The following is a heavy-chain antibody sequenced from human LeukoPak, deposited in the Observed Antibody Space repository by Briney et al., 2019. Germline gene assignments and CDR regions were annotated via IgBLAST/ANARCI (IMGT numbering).Heavy chain of an antibody. CDR1: GGSISSYY. D-gene: IGHD2-15*01. V-gene: IGHV4-59*01. CDR2: IYDNGRT. J-gene: IGHJ6*02. CDR3: ARACYGSGGSCPPGMDV. Sequence: SETLSLTCTVSGGSISSYYWSWIRQPPGKGLEWIGHIYDNGRTRSNPSLKSRVIVSVDTSKNQFSLKLSSVTAADTAVYYCARACYGSGGSCPPGMDVWGQGTTVTVSS.